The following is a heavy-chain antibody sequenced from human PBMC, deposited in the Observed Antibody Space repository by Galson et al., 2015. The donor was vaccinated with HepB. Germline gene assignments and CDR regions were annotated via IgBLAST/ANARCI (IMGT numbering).Heavy chain of an antibody. CDR1: GYTFTSYA. CDR2: INAGNGNT. CDR3: AREQEYCSSTSCYTDWAFDI. Sequence: SVKVSCKASGYTFTSYAMHWVRQAPGQRLEWMGWINAGNGNTKYSQKFQGRVTITRDTSASTAYMELSSLRSEDTAVYYCAREQEYCSSTSCYTDWAFDIWGQGTMVTVSS. D-gene: IGHD2-2*02. V-gene: IGHV1-3*01. J-gene: IGHJ3*02.